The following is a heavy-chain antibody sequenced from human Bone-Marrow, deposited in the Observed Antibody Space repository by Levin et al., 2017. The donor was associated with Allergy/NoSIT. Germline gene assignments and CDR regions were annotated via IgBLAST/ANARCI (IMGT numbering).Heavy chain of an antibody. V-gene: IGHV1-46*01. CDR1: GYSFTSYS. Sequence: ASVKVSCKASGYSFTSYSMHWVRLAPGHGPEWMGMINPSASTTTYAQKFQGRVTMTEDTSTDTAYMELRRLRSDDTAVYYCAKKLSVGTTSWFHPWGQGTPVIVSS. J-gene: IGHJ5*02. CDR3: AKKLSVGTTSWFHP. D-gene: IGHD1-14*01. CDR2: INPSASTT.